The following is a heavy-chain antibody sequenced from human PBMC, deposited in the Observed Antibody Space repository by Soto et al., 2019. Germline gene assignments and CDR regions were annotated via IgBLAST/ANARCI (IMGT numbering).Heavy chain of an antibody. V-gene: IGHV3-21*01. J-gene: IGHJ6*02. CDR1: GFTFSSYS. CDR2: IGSSSGYI. CDR3: ARGYFGDRYGMDV. Sequence: EMHLVESGGGLVKPGGSLRLSCAASGFTFSSYSMNWVRQAPGKGLEWVSSIGSSSGYIYYADSVKGRFTISRDNAKNSLYLQMNSLRAEDTAVYYCARGYFGDRYGMDVWGQGTTVTVSS. D-gene: IGHD4-17*01.